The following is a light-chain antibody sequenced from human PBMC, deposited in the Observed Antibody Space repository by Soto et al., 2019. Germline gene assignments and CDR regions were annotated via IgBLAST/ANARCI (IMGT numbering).Light chain of an antibody. CDR1: QSLLYSSSNKNN. CDR2: WAS. J-gene: IGKJ1*01. CDR3: QQYYSTPWA. Sequence: DIVVTQSPDSLAVSLGERATINCKSSQSLLYSSSNKNNLAWYQQKPGQPPRLPIYWASTRESGGPDRLSGGGSETDLALAHSCLQGEDVAVYSCQQYYSTPWAFGEGTKVEIK. V-gene: IGKV4-1*01.